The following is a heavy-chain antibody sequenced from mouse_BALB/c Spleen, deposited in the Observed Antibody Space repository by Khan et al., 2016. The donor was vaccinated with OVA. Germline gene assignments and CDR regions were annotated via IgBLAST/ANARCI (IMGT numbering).Heavy chain of an antibody. CDR2: ISYRGST. Sequence: EVQLQESGPGLVKPSQSLSLTCPVTGYSITSDYAWNWIRQFPGNKLEWMGYISYRGSTSYNPSLKSRISITRDTSKNQFFLQLNSVTTEDTATYYCARSIMANWGQGTTLTVSS. CDR1: GYSITSDYA. V-gene: IGHV3-2*02. J-gene: IGHJ2*01. CDR3: ARSIMAN.